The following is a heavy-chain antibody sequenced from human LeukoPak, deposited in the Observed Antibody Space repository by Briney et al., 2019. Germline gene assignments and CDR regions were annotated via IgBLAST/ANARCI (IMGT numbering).Heavy chain of an antibody. D-gene: IGHD6-13*01. Sequence: PGGSLRLSCAASGFTFSSYGMSWVRQAPGKGLEWVSAISGSGGSTYYADSVKGRFTISRDNSKNTLYLQMNSLRAEDTAVYYCARDRERVAATGTLFTDWGQGILVTVSS. CDR3: ARDRERVAATGTLFTD. CDR1: GFTFSSYG. CDR2: ISGSGGST. J-gene: IGHJ4*02. V-gene: IGHV3-23*01.